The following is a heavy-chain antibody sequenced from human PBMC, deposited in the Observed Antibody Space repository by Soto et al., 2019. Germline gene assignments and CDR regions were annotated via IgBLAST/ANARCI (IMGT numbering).Heavy chain of an antibody. V-gene: IGHV4-30-4*01. CDR1: GGSISSGDYF. CDR3: ARGLVIRPYYYHGMDV. CDR2: ISSIGST. Sequence: QVQLQESGPGLVKPSQTLSLTCTVSGGSISSGDYFWSWIRHSPGKGLEWIGYISSIGSTYYNPSLKSRVSVSRVTSKNQFSLKLSSVTTTDTAVYYCARGLVIRPYYYHGMDVWGQGTTVTVSS. J-gene: IGHJ6*02. D-gene: IGHD3-9*01.